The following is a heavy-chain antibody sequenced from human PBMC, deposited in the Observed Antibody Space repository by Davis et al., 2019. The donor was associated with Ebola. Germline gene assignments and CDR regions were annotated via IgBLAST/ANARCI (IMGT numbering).Heavy chain of an antibody. CDR1: GASFPGYY. CDR2: INHSGST. D-gene: IGHD2-15*01. V-gene: IGHV4-34*01. J-gene: IGHJ6*02. CDR3: ARGKIVVVVAATHYYYYGMDV. Sequence: MPSETLSPTFAVHGASFPGYYWSWIRQPPGKGLEWIGEINHSGSTNYNPSLKSRVTISVDTSKNQSSLKLSSVTAADTAVYYCARGKIVVVVAATHYYYYGMDVWGQGTTVTVSS.